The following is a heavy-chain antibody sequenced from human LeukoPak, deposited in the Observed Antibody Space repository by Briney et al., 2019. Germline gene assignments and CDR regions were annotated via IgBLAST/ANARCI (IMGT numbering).Heavy chain of an antibody. Sequence: SVKVSCKASGGTFSSYAISWVRQAPGQGLEWMGRIIPILGIANYAQKFQGRVTITADKSTSTAYMELSSLSSEDTAVYYCAREAGSYYALWARQGDYWGQGTLVTVSS. V-gene: IGHV1-69*04. CDR2: IIPILGIA. D-gene: IGHD1-26*01. CDR1: GGTFSSYA. J-gene: IGHJ4*02. CDR3: AREAGSYYALWARQGDY.